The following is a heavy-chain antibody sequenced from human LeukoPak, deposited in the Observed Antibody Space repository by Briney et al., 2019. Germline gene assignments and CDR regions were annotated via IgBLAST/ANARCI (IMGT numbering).Heavy chain of an antibody. Sequence: GASVKVSCKASGGTFSSYAISWVRQAPGQGLEWMGGIIPIFGTANYAQKFQGRVTITADESTSTAYMELSSLRSEDTAVYYCARVSDYGDYGSFDYWGQGTLVTVSS. J-gene: IGHJ4*02. CDR2: IIPIFGTA. CDR1: GGTFSSYA. V-gene: IGHV1-69*13. CDR3: ARVSDYGDYGSFDY. D-gene: IGHD4-17*01.